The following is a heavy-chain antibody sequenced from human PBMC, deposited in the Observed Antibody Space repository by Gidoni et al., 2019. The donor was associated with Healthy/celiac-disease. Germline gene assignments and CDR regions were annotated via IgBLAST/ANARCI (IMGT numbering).Heavy chain of an antibody. V-gene: IGHV4-39*01. Sequence: QLQLQESGPGLVKPSETLSLTCTVSGGSISSSSYYCGWIRQPPGKGLEWIGSIYYSGSTYYNPSLKSRVTISVDTSKNQFSLKLSSVTAADTAVYYCARLRVVAAGAPWFDPWGQGTLVTVSS. CDR1: GGSISSSSYY. CDR2: IYYSGST. D-gene: IGHD6-13*01. CDR3: ARLRVVAAGAPWFDP. J-gene: IGHJ5*02.